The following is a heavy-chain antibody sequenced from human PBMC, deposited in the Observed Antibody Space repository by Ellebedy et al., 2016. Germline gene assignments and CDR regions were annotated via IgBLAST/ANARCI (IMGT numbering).Heavy chain of an antibody. CDR2: IRSKPHNYTT. Sequence: GESLKISXAGSGFTFSGSVIHWVRQAPGKGLDWIGRIRSKPHNYTTAYSASVKGRCTISRDDSDNTAYLQLNSLKIEDTALYYCTRPWGETDFNDFVGSLSWFDTWGRGTFVTVSS. V-gene: IGHV3-73*01. D-gene: IGHD3-16*01. J-gene: IGHJ5*02. CDR1: GFTFSGSV. CDR3: TRPWGETDFNDFVGSLSWFDT.